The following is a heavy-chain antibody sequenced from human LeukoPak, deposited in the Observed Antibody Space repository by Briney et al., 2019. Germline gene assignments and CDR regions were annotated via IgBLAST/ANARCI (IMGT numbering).Heavy chain of an antibody. V-gene: IGHV3-30-3*01. CDR3: ASGGYYGSGSRYGMDV. J-gene: IGHJ6*02. Sequence: PGGSLRLTCAASEFTFSSYAMHWVRQAPGKGLEWVAVISYDGSNKYYADSVKGRFTISRDNSKNTLYLQMNSLRAEDTAVYYCASGGYYGSGSRYGMDVWGQGTTVTVSS. D-gene: IGHD3-10*01. CDR1: EFTFSSYA. CDR2: ISYDGSNK.